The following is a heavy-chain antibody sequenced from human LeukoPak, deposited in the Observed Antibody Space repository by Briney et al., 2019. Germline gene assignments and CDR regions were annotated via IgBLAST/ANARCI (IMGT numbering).Heavy chain of an antibody. V-gene: IGHV1-18*01. D-gene: IGHD4-23*01. CDR3: ARMDGGNSGMDV. CDR2: ISAYNGNA. Sequence: ASVKVSCKASGYTFTSYGITWVRQAPGQGLEWMGWISAYNGNANYAQKLQGRVTMTTDTSTTTAYMELRNLRSDDTAVYYCARMDGGNSGMDVWGKGTTVTVSS. J-gene: IGHJ6*03. CDR1: GYTFTSYG.